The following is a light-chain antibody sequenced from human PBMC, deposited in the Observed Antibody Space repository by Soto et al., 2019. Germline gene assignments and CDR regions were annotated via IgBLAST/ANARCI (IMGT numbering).Light chain of an antibody. CDR2: DAS. J-gene: IGKJ1*01. V-gene: IGKV1-5*01. Sequence: DIQMTQSPSTLSASVGDRVTITCRASQSISRWLAWYQQKPGKAPNLLIYDASRLQSGVPSRFSGSGSGTEFTLTISSLQPDDFATCYCHHGESFGQGTKVEIK. CDR3: HHGES. CDR1: QSISRW.